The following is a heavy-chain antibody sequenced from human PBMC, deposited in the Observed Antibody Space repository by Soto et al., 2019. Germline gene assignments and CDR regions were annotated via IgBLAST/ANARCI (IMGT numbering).Heavy chain of an antibody. CDR3: ARDLGYYDSSGSFDY. Sequence: PWGSLRRSCAASGFTLSDYYMSWIRQAPWKWLEWVSYISSSDNIIYYADSVKGRFTISRDNAKNSLYLQVNSLRAEDTAVYYSARDLGYYDSSGSFDYWGQGTLVTVSS. D-gene: IGHD3-22*01. V-gene: IGHV3-11*01. J-gene: IGHJ4*02. CDR1: GFTLSDYY. CDR2: ISSSDNII.